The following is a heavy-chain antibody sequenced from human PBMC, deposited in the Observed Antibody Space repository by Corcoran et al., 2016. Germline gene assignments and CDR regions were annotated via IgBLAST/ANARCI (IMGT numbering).Heavy chain of an antibody. D-gene: IGHD3-3*01. V-gene: IGHV3-9*01. Sequence: EVQLVESGGGLVQPGRSLRLSCAASGFSFDDYAMHWVRQAPGKGLEWVSGISWNSGRIGYADSVKGRFTISRDNAKNSLYLQMNSLRAEDTAFYYCAKGTRPVGTMRFDYWGQGTLGTVSS. J-gene: IGHJ4*01. CDR1: GFSFDDYA. CDR2: ISWNSGRI. CDR3: AKGTRPVGTMRFDY.